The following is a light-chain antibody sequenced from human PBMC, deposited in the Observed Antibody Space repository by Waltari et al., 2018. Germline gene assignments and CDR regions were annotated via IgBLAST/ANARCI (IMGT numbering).Light chain of an antibody. CDR1: ENIGSY. CDR2: ATS. J-gene: IGKJ2*01. Sequence: DIQTTQSPSSLSSPIGDRVTITCRASENIGSYLNWYQQRTGEAPKLLIYATSTLQTEDPSRFSGSGSRTDFTLTISSLQPEDFATYYCQHTFETPYSFGQGTKLESK. CDR3: QHTFETPYS. V-gene: IGKV1-39*01.